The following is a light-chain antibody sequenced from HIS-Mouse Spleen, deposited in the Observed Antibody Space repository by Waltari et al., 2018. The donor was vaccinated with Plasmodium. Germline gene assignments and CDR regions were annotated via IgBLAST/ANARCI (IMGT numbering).Light chain of an antibody. Sequence: QPALTQPPSASGSPGQSVTIPCPGTRSAVGCFNLVPWYQQHPGKAPKLMIYEVSKRPSGVPDRFSGSKSGNTASLTVSGLQAEDEADYYCSSYAGSNNLVFGGGTKLTVL. J-gene: IGLJ2*01. V-gene: IGLV2-8*01. CDR2: EVS. CDR3: SSYAGSNNLV. CDR1: RSAVGCFNL.